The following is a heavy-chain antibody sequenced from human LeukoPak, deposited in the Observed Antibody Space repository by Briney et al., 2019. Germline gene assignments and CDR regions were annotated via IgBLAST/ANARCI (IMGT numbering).Heavy chain of an antibody. V-gene: IGHV4-59*12. J-gene: IGHJ5*02. CDR2: VYYSGST. CDR3: ARDARAGPNWFDP. Sequence: SETLSLTCTVSGGSISTYYWSWIRQPPGKGLEWIGNVYYSGSTNYNPSLKSRVTMSVDTSKNQFSLKLSSVTAADTAVYYCARDARAGPNWFDPWGQGTLVTVSS. CDR1: GGSISTYY.